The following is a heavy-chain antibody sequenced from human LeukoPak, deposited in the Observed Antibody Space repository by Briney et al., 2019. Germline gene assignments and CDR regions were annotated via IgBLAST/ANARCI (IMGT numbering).Heavy chain of an antibody. V-gene: IGHV4-59*01. J-gene: IGHJ5*02. CDR2: IYYSGGT. D-gene: IGHD6-19*01. CDR3: AGCSSGRYNCAGRFDP. CDR1: GGSISSYY. Sequence: SETLSLTCTVSGGSISSYYWSWIRQPPGKGLEWIGYIYYSGGTNYNPSLKSRVTISLDTSKNQISLKLSSVTAADTAVYYCAGCSSGRYNCAGRFDPWGQGTLVTVSS.